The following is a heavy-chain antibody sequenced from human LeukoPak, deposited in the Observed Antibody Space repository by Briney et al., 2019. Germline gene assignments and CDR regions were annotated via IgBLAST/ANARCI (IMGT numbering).Heavy chain of an antibody. J-gene: IGHJ4*02. CDR3: AKDVGKWESLHFFDY. D-gene: IGHD1-26*01. Sequence: GGSLRLSCAASGFTFSSYGMHWVRQAPGKGLEWVAVIWYDGSDKYYADSVKGRFTISRDNSKNTLYLQMNSLRGDDTAVYYCAKDVGKWESLHFFDYWGQGTLVTVSS. CDR2: IWYDGSDK. V-gene: IGHV3-33*06. CDR1: GFTFSSYG.